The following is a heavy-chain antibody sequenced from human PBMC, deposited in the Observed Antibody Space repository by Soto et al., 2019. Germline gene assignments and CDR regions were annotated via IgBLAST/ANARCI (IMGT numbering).Heavy chain of an antibody. CDR2: IWYDGSNK. CDR1: GFTFSSYG. D-gene: IGHD2-21*02. Sequence: PGGSLRLSCAASGFTFSSYGMHWVRQAPGKGLEWVAVIWYDGSNKYYADSVKGRFTISRDNSKNTLYLQMNSLRAEDTAVYYCARGGNVIVVVTAIDYWGQGTLVTVSS. J-gene: IGHJ4*02. V-gene: IGHV3-33*01. CDR3: ARGGNVIVVVTAIDY.